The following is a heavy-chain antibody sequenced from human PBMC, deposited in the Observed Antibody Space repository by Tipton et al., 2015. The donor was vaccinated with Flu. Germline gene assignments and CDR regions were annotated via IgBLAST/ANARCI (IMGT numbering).Heavy chain of an antibody. CDR1: GGSISSYY. CDR3: ARTKTGYSRGWYLGGWFDP. D-gene: IGHD6-19*01. Sequence: LRLSCTVSGGSISSYYWSWIRQPPGKGLEWIGYIYYSGSTNYNPSLKSRVTISVDTSKNQFSLKLSSVTAADTAVYYCARTKTGYSRGWYLGGWFDPWGQGTLVTVSS. J-gene: IGHJ5*02. V-gene: IGHV4-59*08. CDR2: IYYSGST.